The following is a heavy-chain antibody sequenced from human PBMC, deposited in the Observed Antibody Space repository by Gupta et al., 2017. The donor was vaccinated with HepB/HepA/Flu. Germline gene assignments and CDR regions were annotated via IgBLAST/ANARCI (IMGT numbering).Heavy chain of an antibody. CDR1: GFSLTTSGVG. CDR2: IFGNDNK. V-gene: IGHV2-5*01. CDR3: THRSDPWGVVNGYVHRDN. J-gene: IGHJ4*02. Sequence: QITLKESGPTLVKPTQTLTLTCPFSGFSLTTSGVGVAWIRQPPGKALEWLAVIFGNDNKDFSPSPRNRLTITKDTSKSQVVLTMTNMDHLETATYSCTHRSDPWGVVNGYVHRDNWGQGTLVPVSS. D-gene: IGHD3-10*02.